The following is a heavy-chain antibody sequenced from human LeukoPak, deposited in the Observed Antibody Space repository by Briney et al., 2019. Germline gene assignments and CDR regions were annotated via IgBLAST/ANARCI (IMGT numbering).Heavy chain of an antibody. CDR3: ARDRGGLTDYDFWSGYYYFDY. V-gene: IGHV1-18*01. Sequence: ASVKVSCKASGYTFTSYGISWVRQAPGQGLEWMGWISAHNGNTNYAQKLQGRVTMTTDTSTSTAYMELRSLRSDDTAVYYCARDRGGLTDYDFWSGYYYFDYWGQGTLVTVSS. CDR2: ISAHNGNT. CDR1: GYTFTSYG. J-gene: IGHJ4*02. D-gene: IGHD3-3*01.